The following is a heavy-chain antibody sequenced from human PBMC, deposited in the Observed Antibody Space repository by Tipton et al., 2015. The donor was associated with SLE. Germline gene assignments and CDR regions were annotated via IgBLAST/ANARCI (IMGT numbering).Heavy chain of an antibody. V-gene: IGHV4-39*07. CDR1: GGSITISHYY. D-gene: IGHD3-22*01. CDR2: IYYSGST. J-gene: IGHJ3*02. CDR3: ARDLLYYYDSSGYYHHDAFDI. Sequence: TLSLTCTVSGGSITISHYYWGWIRQPPGKGLEWIGSIYYSGSTYYNPSLKSQVTISVDTSKNQFSLKLTSVTAADTAVYYCARDLLYYYDSSGYYHHDAFDIWGQGTMVTVSS.